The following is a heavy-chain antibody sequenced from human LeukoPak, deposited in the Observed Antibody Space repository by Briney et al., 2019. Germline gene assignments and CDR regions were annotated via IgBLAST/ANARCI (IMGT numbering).Heavy chain of an antibody. Sequence: GGSLRLSSVASGFSFGNYAMSWVRQAPRKGLQWVSQISGTGGATWYAGFARDRFTISRDNSKKTLYLQMSGLRVEDTAMYYCVKDPRDTYGTNWFVSWGQGTLLIVSS. CDR3: VKDPRDTYGTNWFVS. J-gene: IGHJ5*01. CDR2: ISGTGGAT. D-gene: IGHD2-21*01. CDR1: GFSFGNYA. V-gene: IGHV3-23*01.